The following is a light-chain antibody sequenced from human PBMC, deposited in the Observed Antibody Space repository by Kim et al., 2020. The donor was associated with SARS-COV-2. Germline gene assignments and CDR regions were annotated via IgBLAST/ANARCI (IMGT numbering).Light chain of an antibody. Sequence: EIVLTQSPGTLSLSPGERATLSCRASQSVSSSYLAWYQQKPGQAPRLLIYGASSRATGSPDRFSGSGSGTDFTLTISRLEPEDFAVYYCQQYGSSTYTLGKGTKLEI. CDR1: QSVSSSY. J-gene: IGKJ2*01. V-gene: IGKV3-20*01. CDR2: GAS. CDR3: QQYGSSTYT.